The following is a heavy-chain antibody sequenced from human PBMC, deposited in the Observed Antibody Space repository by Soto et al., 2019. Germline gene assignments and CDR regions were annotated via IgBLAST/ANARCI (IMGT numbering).Heavy chain of an antibody. CDR2: IYLSGNT. CDR1: GGSISSHY. J-gene: IGHJ4*02. Sequence: QVQLQESGPGLVKPSETLSLPCTVSGGSISSHYWSWIRQPAGKGLEWIGRIYLSGNTKINPSLTNPVAMSVDASKSQCTLNLKSVTAADTAVYYCAKELKPYNSGWYFTLSGGQGTLVTVSS. V-gene: IGHV4-4*07. D-gene: IGHD6-19*01. CDR3: AKELKPYNSGWYFTLS.